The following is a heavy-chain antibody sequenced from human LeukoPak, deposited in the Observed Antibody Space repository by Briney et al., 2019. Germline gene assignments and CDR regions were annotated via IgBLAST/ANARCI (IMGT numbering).Heavy chain of an antibody. CDR3: AKGILLGYFYMDV. CDR1: VFSLSQYG. J-gene: IGHJ6*03. CDR2: TCYDGTLK. V-gene: IGHV3-30*02. Sequence: PGGSLRLSCAASVFSLSQYGMHWVRQTPGKGLESVVFTCYDGTLKDYADSVKARFTISRDNPQNVLHLQMKRLRPEHTPVYYCAKGILLGYFYMDVWGKGTTVIVSS. D-gene: IGHD2/OR15-2a*01.